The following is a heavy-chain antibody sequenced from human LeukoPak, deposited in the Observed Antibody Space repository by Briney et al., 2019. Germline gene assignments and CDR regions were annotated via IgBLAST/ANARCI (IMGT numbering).Heavy chain of an antibody. CDR2: IIPIFGTA. Sequence: SVKVSCKASGGTFSSYAISWVRQAPGQGLEWMGGIIPIFGTANYARKFQGRVTITADESTSTAYMELSSLRSEDTAVYYCAREDCSGGSCYSGNWFDPWGQGTLVTVSS. CDR1: GGTFSSYA. V-gene: IGHV1-69*13. CDR3: AREDCSGGSCYSGNWFDP. J-gene: IGHJ5*02. D-gene: IGHD2-15*01.